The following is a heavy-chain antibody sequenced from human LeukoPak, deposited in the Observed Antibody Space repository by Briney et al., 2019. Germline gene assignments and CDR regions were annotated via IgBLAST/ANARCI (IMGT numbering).Heavy chain of an antibody. CDR3: ASTASYYYDSSGYYPDAFDI. D-gene: IGHD3-22*01. V-gene: IGHV3-7*03. CDR2: IKQDGSEK. Sequence: NWIRQPPGKGLEWVTNIKQDGSEKYYVDSVKGRFTVSRDNAKNSLYLQMNSLRAEDTAVYYCASTASYYYDSSGYYPDAFDIWGQGTMVTVSS. J-gene: IGHJ3*02.